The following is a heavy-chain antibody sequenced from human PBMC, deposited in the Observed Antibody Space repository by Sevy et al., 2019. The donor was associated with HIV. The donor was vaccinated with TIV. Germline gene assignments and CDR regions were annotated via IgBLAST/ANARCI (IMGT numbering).Heavy chain of an antibody. CDR2: INPSGGRT. Sequence: ASVKVSCKASGYTFTSYYMHWVRQPPGQELEWMGIINPSGGRTSYAQKVQGRVTMTRDTSTGTVYMELSGLRSEDTDVYYCAREHTGIGSSYYGAFDIWGQGTMVTVSS. J-gene: IGHJ3*02. CDR3: AREHTGIGSSYYGAFDI. D-gene: IGHD1-26*01. CDR1: GYTFTSYY. V-gene: IGHV1-46*01.